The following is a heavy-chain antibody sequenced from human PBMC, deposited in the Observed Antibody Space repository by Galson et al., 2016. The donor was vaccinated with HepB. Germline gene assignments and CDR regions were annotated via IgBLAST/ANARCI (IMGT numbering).Heavy chain of an antibody. Sequence: SETLSLTCGVSGYSISSGYDWGWIRQPPGKGLEWIGSIYHSGSTYYNPSLKSRVTISVDTSKNQLSLKLSSVTAADTAVNYCARADWDYYGSGRHDYWGQGTLVTVSS. J-gene: IGHJ4*02. V-gene: IGHV4-38-2*01. CDR3: ARADWDYYGSGRHDY. CDR2: IYHSGST. D-gene: IGHD3-10*01. CDR1: GYSISSGYD.